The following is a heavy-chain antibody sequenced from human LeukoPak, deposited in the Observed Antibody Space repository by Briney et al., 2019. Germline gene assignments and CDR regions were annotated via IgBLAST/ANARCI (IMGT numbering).Heavy chain of an antibody. CDR2: ISWNSGSI. CDR1: GFTFDDYA. Sequence: GGSLRLSCAASGFTFDDYAMHWVRQAPGKGLEWVSGISWNSGSIGYADSVKGRFTISRDNAKNSLYLQMNSLRAEDTALYYCAKDPNLNYDTPCFDYWGQGTLVTVSS. CDR3: AKDPNLNYDTPCFDY. V-gene: IGHV3-9*01. J-gene: IGHJ4*02. D-gene: IGHD1-7*01.